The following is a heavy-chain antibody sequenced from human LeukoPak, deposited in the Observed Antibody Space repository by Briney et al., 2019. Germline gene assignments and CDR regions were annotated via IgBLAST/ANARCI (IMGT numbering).Heavy chain of an antibody. D-gene: IGHD3-22*01. CDR3: ASQYDSSGYYPY. Sequence: SGGSLRLSCAASGFTFSSYSMNWVRQAPGKGLEWVSSISSSRSYIYFVDSVKGRFTISRDNAKNSLYLQMNSLRAEDTAVYYCASQYDSSGYYPYWGQGTLVTVSS. CDR1: GFTFSSYS. J-gene: IGHJ4*02. V-gene: IGHV3-21*01. CDR2: ISSSRSYI.